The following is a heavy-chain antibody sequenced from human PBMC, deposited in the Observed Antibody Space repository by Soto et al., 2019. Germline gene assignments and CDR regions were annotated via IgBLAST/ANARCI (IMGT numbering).Heavy chain of an antibody. V-gene: IGHV1-18*04. D-gene: IGHD4-17*01. Sequence: QVQLVQSGAEMKKPGASVKVSCKASGYTFTTYVISWVRQAPGQGLEWMGGISAYNGNTHYAQKHQGTVTMTTDTATSTAYVERRSLRSDDTDVYYCARAPFPTTYASFDYWGQGTLVPVSS. CDR2: ISAYNGNT. J-gene: IGHJ4*02. CDR3: ARAPFPTTYASFDY. CDR1: GYTFTTYV.